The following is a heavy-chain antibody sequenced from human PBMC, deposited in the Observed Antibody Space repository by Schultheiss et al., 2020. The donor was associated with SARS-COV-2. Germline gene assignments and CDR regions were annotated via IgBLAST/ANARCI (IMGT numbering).Heavy chain of an antibody. D-gene: IGHD3-22*01. CDR1: GFTLDDYA. J-gene: IGHJ4*02. V-gene: IGHV3-9*01. CDR2: ISWNSGSI. Sequence: GGSLRLSCAASGFTLDDYAMHWVRQAPGKGLEWVSGISWNSGSIGYADSVKGRFTISRDNAKNSLYLQMNSLRAEDTALYYCAKDITHHYYDSSGYFDYWGQGTLVTVSS. CDR3: AKDITHHYYDSSGYFDY.